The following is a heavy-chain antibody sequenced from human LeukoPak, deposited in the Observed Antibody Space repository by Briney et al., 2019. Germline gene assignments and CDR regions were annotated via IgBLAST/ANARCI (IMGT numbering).Heavy chain of an antibody. Sequence: GGSLRLSCVASGFIVSNNYINWVRQAPGKGLEWVSIIYGGGKTYYEDSVKGRFTISRDNSKNTVYLQMNSLRAEDTSVYYCARPDAPSGSYSGAFDIWGQGTMVTVSS. CDR1: GFIVSNNY. J-gene: IGHJ3*02. CDR2: IYGGGKT. D-gene: IGHD1-26*01. CDR3: ARPDAPSGSYSGAFDI. V-gene: IGHV3-66*04.